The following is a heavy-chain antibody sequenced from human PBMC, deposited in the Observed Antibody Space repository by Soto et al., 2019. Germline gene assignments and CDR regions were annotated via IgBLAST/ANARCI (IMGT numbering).Heavy chain of an antibody. J-gene: IGHJ4*02. V-gene: IGHV1-69*04. CDR3: AKEDGTGFKS. Sequence: QVHLVQSGAEMKKPGSSVKVSCKVSGGDLTNSGISWVRQAPGQGLEWMGGIFPLLAMVDYSQKFQGRVTITADESTNTAYMDLGSLKSDDTGVYYSAKEDGTGFKSWGQGTLVIVSS. D-gene: IGHD1-1*01. CDR2: IFPLLAMV. CDR1: GGDLTNSG.